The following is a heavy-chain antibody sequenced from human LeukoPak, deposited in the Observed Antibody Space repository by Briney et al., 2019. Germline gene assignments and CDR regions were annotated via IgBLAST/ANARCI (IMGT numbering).Heavy chain of an antibody. Sequence: GGSLRLSCAASGFTFSSYWMSWVRQAPGKGLEWVANIKQDGSEKYYVDSVKGRFTISRDNAKNSLYLQMDSLRAEDTAVYYCARESVVVVAAKAYNWFDPWGQGTLVTVSS. D-gene: IGHD2-15*01. CDR1: GFTFSSYW. CDR3: ARESVVVVAAKAYNWFDP. V-gene: IGHV3-7*01. J-gene: IGHJ5*02. CDR2: IKQDGSEK.